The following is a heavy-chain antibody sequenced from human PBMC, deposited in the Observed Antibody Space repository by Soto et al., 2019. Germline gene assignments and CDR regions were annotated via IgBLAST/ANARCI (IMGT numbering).Heavy chain of an antibody. J-gene: IGHJ5*02. V-gene: IGHV4-30-4*08. CDR3: DKYQPPEFDP. Sequence: TLSLTFSVSGASIGSGDYYWTWIRQSPGKGLEWIGYISDSGSTFYNPSLRSRLTIALDTSKNHFSLKLNSVTAADTAVYYCDKYQPPEFDPCGQRIPVTVSS. D-gene: IGHD2-2*01. CDR2: ISDSGST. CDR1: GASIGSGDYY.